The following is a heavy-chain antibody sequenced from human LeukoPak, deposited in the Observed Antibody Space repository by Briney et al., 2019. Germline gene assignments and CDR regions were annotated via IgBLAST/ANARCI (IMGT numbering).Heavy chain of an antibody. CDR2: VSAYNGNT. J-gene: IGHJ4*02. V-gene: IGHV1-18*01. CDR1: GYTFTSYG. D-gene: IGHD3-10*01. Sequence: GASVKVSCKASGYTFTSYGISWVRQAPGQGLEWMGWVSAYNGNTNYAQKLQGRVTMTTDTSTSTAYMELRSLRSDDTAVYYRARTYGSGSYGYSDYWGQGTLVTVSS. CDR3: ARTYGSGSYGYSDY.